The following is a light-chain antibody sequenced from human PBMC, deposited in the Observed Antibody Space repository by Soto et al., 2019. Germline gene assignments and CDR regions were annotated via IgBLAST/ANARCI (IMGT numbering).Light chain of an antibody. CDR2: AGT. V-gene: IGLV2-23*01. CDR1: SSAFGSYDL. J-gene: IGLJ2*01. CDR3: CSNAGINTLV. Sequence: QSVLTQPASVSGSPGQSITISCTETSSAFGSYDLVSWYQQHPGKAPKLLIYAGTKRPSGVSSRFSGSKSGNTASLTISGLQAEDEADYYCCSNAGINTLVFGGGTKLTVL.